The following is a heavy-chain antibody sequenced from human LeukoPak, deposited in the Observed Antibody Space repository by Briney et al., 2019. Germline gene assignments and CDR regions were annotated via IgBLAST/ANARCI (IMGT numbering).Heavy chain of an antibody. CDR1: GFTFSSYA. CDR3: AKDLRMATVTYFDY. V-gene: IGHV3-23*01. CDR2: ISGSGGST. D-gene: IGHD4-11*01. Sequence: GGSLRLSCVAPGFTFSSYAMSWVRQAPGKGLEWVSGISGSGGSTYYTDSVKGRFTISRDNSKNTLYLQMNSLRAEDTAVYYCAKDLRMATVTYFDYWGQGTLVTVSS. J-gene: IGHJ4*02.